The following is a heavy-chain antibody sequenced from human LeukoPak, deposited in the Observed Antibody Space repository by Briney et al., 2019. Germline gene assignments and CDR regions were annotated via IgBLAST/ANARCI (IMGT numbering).Heavy chain of an antibody. V-gene: IGHV2-5*01. CDR2: IYWDDK. CDR1: GFSLSTSGVG. J-gene: IGHJ1*01. Sequence: SGPTLVNPTQTLTLTCTFSGFSLSTSGVGVGWIRQPPGKALEWLALIYWDDKRYSPSLKSRLTITKDTSKNQVVLTMTNMDPVDTATYYCAHSSGSSGWYDGPAEYFQHWGQGTLVTVSS. CDR3: AHSSGSSGWYDGPAEYFQH. D-gene: IGHD6-19*01.